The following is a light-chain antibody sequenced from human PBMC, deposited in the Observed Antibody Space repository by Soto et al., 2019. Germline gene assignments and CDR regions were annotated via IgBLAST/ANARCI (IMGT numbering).Light chain of an antibody. CDR3: SSYAGSYTYV. CDR2: EVG. CDR1: SSDVGGYNY. J-gene: IGLJ1*01. V-gene: IGLV2-14*01. Sequence: QSVLTQPASVSGSPGQSITISCTGTSSDVGGYNYVSWYQQHPGKAPQLLIFEVGYRPSGVSNRFSASKSGNTASLTISGLQAEDEADYYCSSYAGSYTYVFGTGTKVTVL.